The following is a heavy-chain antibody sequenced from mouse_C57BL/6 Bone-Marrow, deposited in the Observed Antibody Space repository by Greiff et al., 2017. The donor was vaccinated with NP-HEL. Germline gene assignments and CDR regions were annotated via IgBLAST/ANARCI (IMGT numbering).Heavy chain of an antibody. D-gene: IGHD1-1*01. CDR2: IDPENGDT. Sequence: VQLKQSGAELVRPGASVKLSCTASGFNITDDYMHWVKQRPEQGLEWIGWIDPENGDTEYASKFPGKATITADTSSNTAYLQLSSLTSEDTAVYYCTTSYGSSLSYWYFDVWGTGTTVTVSS. CDR3: TTSYGSSLSYWYFDV. J-gene: IGHJ1*03. CDR1: GFNITDDY. V-gene: IGHV14-4*01.